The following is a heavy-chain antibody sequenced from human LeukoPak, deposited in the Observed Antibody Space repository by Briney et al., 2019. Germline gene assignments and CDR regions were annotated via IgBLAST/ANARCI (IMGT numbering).Heavy chain of an antibody. CDR1: GFTFSSYA. CDR2: ISGSGGST. Sequence: AGGSLRLSCAASGFTFSSYAMSWVRQAPGKGLEWVSAISGSGGSTYYADSVKGRFTISRDNSKNTLYLQMNSLRAEDTAVYYCAKDPARRYSSSWCFYYWGQGTLVTVSS. CDR3: AKDPARRYSSSWCFYY. V-gene: IGHV3-23*01. J-gene: IGHJ4*02. D-gene: IGHD6-6*01.